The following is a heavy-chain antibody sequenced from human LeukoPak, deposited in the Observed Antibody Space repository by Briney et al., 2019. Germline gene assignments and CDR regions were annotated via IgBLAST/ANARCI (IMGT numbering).Heavy chain of an antibody. J-gene: IGHJ4*02. CDR3: AKDVGFGELIDY. Sequence: GGSLRLSCAASGFTFSSYAMSWVRQAPGQGLEWVSAISGSGGTTYYADSVRGRVTISRDNSKNTLYLQMNSLRAEDTAVYYCAKDVGFGELIDYWGQGTLVTVSS. V-gene: IGHV3-23*01. D-gene: IGHD3-10*01. CDR2: ISGSGGTT. CDR1: GFTFSSYA.